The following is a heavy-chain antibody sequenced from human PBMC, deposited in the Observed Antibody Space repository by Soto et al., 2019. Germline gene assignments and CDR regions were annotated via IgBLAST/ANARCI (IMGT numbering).Heavy chain of an antibody. CDR2: IYYSGST. J-gene: IGHJ5*02. CDR1: GGSISSGGYY. D-gene: IGHD4-17*01. CDR3: ARGRRYGDYRNWFDP. V-gene: IGHV4-31*03. Sequence: ASETLSLTCTVSGGSISSGGYYWSWIRQHPGKGLEWIGYIYYSGSTYYNPSLKSRVTISVDTSKNQFSLKLSSVTAADTAVYYCARGRRYGDYRNWFDPWGQGPLVTVSS.